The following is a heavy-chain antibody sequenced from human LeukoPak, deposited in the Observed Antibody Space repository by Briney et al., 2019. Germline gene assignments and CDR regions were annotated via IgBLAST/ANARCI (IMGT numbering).Heavy chain of an antibody. D-gene: IGHD5-18*01. J-gene: IGHJ4*02. CDR3: ARTDTAMVTGYFDY. V-gene: IGHV5-51*01. CDR2: IYPGDSDT. CDR1: GYSFTSYW. Sequence: GESLKICCKGSGYSFTSYWIGWARQMPGKGLEWMGIIYPGDSDTRYSPSFQGQVTISADKSISTAYLQWSSLKASDTAMYYCARTDTAMVTGYFDYWGQGTLVTVSS.